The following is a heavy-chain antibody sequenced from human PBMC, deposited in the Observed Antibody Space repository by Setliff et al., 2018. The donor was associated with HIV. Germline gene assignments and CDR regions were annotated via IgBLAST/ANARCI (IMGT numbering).Heavy chain of an antibody. CDR3: ARAWSGYTEPDPFET. J-gene: IGHJ3*02. CDR1: GFTFSSFE. V-gene: IGHV3-48*03. CDR2: ISMSGSSI. Sequence: GGSLRLSCTASGFTFSSFEMSWVRQVPGKGLEWVSHISMSGSSIYYADSVKGRFTLSRDNAKNELYLQMNNLRADDTAIYYCARAWSGYTEPDPFETWGPGTMVTVSS. D-gene: IGHD5-12*01.